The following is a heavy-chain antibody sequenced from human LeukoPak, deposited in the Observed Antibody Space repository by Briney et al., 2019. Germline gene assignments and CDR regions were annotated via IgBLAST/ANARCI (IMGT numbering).Heavy chain of an antibody. CDR2: IYYSGST. CDR3: ARVDTAMAIHALNWFDP. D-gene: IGHD5-18*01. J-gene: IGHJ5*02. V-gene: IGHV4-39*07. CDR1: GGSISSSSYY. Sequence: SETLSLTCTVSGGSISSSSYYWGWIRQPPGKGLEWIGSIYYSGSTYYNPSLKSRVTISVDTSKNQFSLKLSSVTAADTAVYYCARVDTAMAIHALNWFDPWGQGTLVTVSS.